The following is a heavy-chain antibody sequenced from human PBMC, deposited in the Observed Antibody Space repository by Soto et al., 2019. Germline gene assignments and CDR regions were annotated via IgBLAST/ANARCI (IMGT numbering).Heavy chain of an antibody. Sequence: GGSLRLSCAASGFTFSSYWMHWVRQAPGKGLVWVSRINSDGSSTSYADSVKGRFTISRDNAKNTLYLQMNSLRAEDTAVYYCERDLVRGVDGNWLDPWGQGTLVTVYS. CDR2: INSDGSST. CDR1: GFTFSSYW. V-gene: IGHV3-74*01. J-gene: IGHJ5*02. D-gene: IGHD3-10*01. CDR3: ERDLVRGVDGNWLDP.